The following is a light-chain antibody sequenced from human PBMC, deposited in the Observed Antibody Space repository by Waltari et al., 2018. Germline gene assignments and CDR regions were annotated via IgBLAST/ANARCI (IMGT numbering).Light chain of an antibody. CDR3: QHYVTLPVT. CDR2: AAS. V-gene: IGKV3-20*01. J-gene: IGKJ1*01. CDR1: QSVSRT. Sequence: EIVLTQSPGTLSLSPGERATLSCRTSQSVSRTLAWYPQKPGQAPRLLIYAASSRATGIPDRFSGSGSGTDFSLTISRLEPEDFAVYYCQHYVTLPVTFGPGTKVEIK.